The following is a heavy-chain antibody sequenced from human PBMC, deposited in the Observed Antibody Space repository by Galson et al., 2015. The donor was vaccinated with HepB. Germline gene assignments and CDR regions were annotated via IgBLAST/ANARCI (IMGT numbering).Heavy chain of an antibody. J-gene: IGHJ4*02. D-gene: IGHD3-22*01. CDR1: RFTFSSYG. V-gene: IGHV3-30*03. CDR2: ISYDGTNK. CDR3: ARLIGYYDNSGYGN. Sequence: SLRLSCAASRFTFSSYGMHWVRQAPGKGLEWVAVISYDGTNKHYGDSVKGRFTISRDNSRNTLFLQMNSLSAEDTAVYYCARLIGYYDNSGYGNWGQGTLVTVSS.